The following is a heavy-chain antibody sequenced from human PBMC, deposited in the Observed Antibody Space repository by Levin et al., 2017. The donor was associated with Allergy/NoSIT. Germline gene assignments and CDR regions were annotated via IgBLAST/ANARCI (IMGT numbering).Heavy chain of an antibody. CDR1: GFTFSSYG. CDR2: IWYDGSNK. V-gene: IGHV3-33*01. J-gene: IGHJ3*02. CDR3: ARERGTGSDAFDI. D-gene: IGHD3-16*01. Sequence: GGSLRLSCAASGFTFSSYGMHWVRQAPGKGLEWVAVIWYDGSNKYYADSVKGRFTISRDNSKNTLYLQMNSLRAEDTAVYYCARERGTGSDAFDIWGQGTMVTVSS.